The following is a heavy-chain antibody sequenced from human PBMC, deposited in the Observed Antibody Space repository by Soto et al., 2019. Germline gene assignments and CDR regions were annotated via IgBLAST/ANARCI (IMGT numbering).Heavy chain of an antibody. J-gene: IGHJ1*01. CDR3: ANVGSRDGYNYVLDQ. Sequence: QVQVVQSGAEVKKPGSSVKISCKASGRIFSSFPTSWVRQVPGQGLEWMGGVISASGSVTYAPQFQGRVTITAVASAGIGYLELTSLTSEYTAIYYCANVGSRDGYNYVLDQWGPGTMVTVSS. D-gene: IGHD5-18*01. CDR1: GRIFSSFP. CDR2: VISASGSV. V-gene: IGHV1-69*01.